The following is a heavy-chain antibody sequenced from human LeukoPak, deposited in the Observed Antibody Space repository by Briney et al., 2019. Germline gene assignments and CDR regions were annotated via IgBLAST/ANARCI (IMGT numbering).Heavy chain of an antibody. Sequence: PGRSLRLSCAASGFTFSSYGMHWVRQAPGKGLEWVAVIWYDGSNKYYADSVKGRFTISRDNSQNTLYLQMNSLRADDTAVYYCARDQCSGGSCYGFDPWGQGTLVTVSS. J-gene: IGHJ5*02. CDR2: IWYDGSNK. D-gene: IGHD2-15*01. CDR1: GFTFSSYG. V-gene: IGHV3-33*01. CDR3: ARDQCSGGSCYGFDP.